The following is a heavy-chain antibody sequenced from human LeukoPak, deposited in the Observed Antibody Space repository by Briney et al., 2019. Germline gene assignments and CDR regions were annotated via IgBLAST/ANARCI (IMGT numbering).Heavy chain of an antibody. CDR3: ARELSKGSWFDP. CDR2: IYYSGST. D-gene: IGHD3-10*01. CDR1: GGSISSGDYY. Sequence: SQILSLTCTVSGGSISSGDYYWSWIRQPPGTGLEWIGYIYYSGSTYYNPSLKSRVTISEDTSKNQFSLKLSSVTAADTAVYYCARELSKGSWFDPWGQGTLVTVSS. J-gene: IGHJ5*02. V-gene: IGHV4-30-4*01.